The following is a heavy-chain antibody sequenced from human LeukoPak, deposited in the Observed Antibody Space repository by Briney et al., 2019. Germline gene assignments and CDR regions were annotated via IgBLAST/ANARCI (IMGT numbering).Heavy chain of an antibody. J-gene: IGHJ4*02. CDR1: GFTFSSYA. Sequence: GGSLRLSCAASGFTFSSYAMSWVRQAPGKGLEWVSAISGSGGSTYYADSVKGRLTISRDNSKNTLYLQMNSLRAEDTAVYYCAKDGQQLVRTTFDYWGQGTLVTVSS. CDR2: ISGSGGST. D-gene: IGHD6-13*01. V-gene: IGHV3-23*01. CDR3: AKDGQQLVRTTFDY.